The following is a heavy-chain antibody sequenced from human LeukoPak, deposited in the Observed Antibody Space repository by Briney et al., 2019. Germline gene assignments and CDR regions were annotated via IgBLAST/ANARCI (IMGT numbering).Heavy chain of an antibody. Sequence: SETLSLTCAVYGGSFSGYYWSWIRQPPGKGLEWIGEINHSGSTNYNPSLKSRVAISVDTSKNQFSLKLSSVTAADTAVYYCAPRNYDILTGYSSYGMDVWGKGTTVTVSS. CDR2: INHSGST. CDR3: APRNYDILTGYSSYGMDV. V-gene: IGHV4-34*01. D-gene: IGHD3-9*01. J-gene: IGHJ6*04. CDR1: GGSFSGYY.